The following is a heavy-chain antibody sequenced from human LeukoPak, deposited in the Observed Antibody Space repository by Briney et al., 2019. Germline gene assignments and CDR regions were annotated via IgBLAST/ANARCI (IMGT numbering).Heavy chain of an antibody. CDR3: ARPYSSSDWYFDL. V-gene: IGHV4-39*01. CDR1: GGSISSSSYY. D-gene: IGHD6-6*01. Sequence: PSETLSLTCTVSGGSISSSSYYWAWIRQPPGKGLEWIGNIYDGGSTYYNPSLKSRVTISVDTSKNQFSLKLTSVTAADTAVYYCARPYSSSDWYFDLWGRGTLVTVSS. J-gene: IGHJ2*01. CDR2: IYDGGST.